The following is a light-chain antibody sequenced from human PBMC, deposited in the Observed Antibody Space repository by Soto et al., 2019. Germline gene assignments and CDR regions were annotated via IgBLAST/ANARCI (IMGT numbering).Light chain of an antibody. J-gene: IGLJ1*01. V-gene: IGLV3-21*02. Sequence: SYELTQPPSVSVAPGQTARITCGGNNIGSKSVHWYQQKPGQAPVLVVYDDSDRPSGIPERFSGSNSGNTATLTISRVEDADEAEYSCKLLDSSSDDRGYVFGTGTKVT. CDR2: DDS. CDR1: NIGSKS. CDR3: KLLDSSSDDRGYV.